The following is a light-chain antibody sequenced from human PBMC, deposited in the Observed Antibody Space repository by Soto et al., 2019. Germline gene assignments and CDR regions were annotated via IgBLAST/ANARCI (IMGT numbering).Light chain of an antibody. Sequence: QSVVTQPASVSGSPGQSITISCTGTSSDVGGYNYVSWYQQHPDKAPKLLIFDVRSRPSGISNCFSGSKSGNTASLTISGLQAADGADYYCSSYTTSGALVFGGGTKLTVL. J-gene: IGLJ3*02. V-gene: IGLV2-14*03. CDR3: SSYTTSGALV. CDR1: SSDVGGYNY. CDR2: DVR.